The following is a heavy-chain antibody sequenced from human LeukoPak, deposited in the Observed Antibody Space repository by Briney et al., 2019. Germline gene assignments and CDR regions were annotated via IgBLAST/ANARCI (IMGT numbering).Heavy chain of an antibody. J-gene: IGHJ6*02. V-gene: IGHV3-23*01. CDR1: GFTFSNYA. Sequence: GGSLRLSCAASGFTFSNYAMSWVRQAPGKGLEWVSAVSGSGGSTYYADSVKGRFTISRDNSQNTLYLQMNSLRAEDKAVYYCAKEFYFATAVWGQGTTVTVSS. CDR2: VSGSGGST. D-gene: IGHD2-15*01. CDR3: AKEFYFATAV.